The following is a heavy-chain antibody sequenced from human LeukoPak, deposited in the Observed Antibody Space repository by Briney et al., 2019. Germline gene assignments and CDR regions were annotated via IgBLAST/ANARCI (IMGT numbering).Heavy chain of an antibody. V-gene: IGHV3-15*01. J-gene: IGHJ4*02. CDR3: STMFYDYWSGYYVADY. CDR2: IKSKTDGGTT. Sequence: GGSLRLSCAASGFTFSNAWMSWVRQAPGKGLEWVGRIKSKTDGGTTDYAAPVKGRFTISRDDSKHTVYLQMNNLKTDDTAVYYCSTMFYDYWSGYYVADYWGQGTLVTVSS. D-gene: IGHD3-3*01. CDR1: GFTFSNAW.